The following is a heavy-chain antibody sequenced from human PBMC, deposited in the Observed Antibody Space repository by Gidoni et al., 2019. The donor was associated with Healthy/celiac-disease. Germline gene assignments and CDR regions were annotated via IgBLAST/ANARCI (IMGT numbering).Heavy chain of an antibody. D-gene: IGHD6-19*01. V-gene: IGHV4-4*07. J-gene: IGHJ4*02. CDR3: ARAVIAVAGSYSDYFDY. Sequence: QVQLQESGPGLAKPSETLSLTCTVSGGSISSDYWSWIRQPAGKGLEWIGRIYTSGSTNYNPSLKSRVTMSVDTSKNQFSLKLSSVTAADTAVYYCARAVIAVAGSYSDYFDYWGQGTLVTVSS. CDR2: IYTSGST. CDR1: GGSISSDY.